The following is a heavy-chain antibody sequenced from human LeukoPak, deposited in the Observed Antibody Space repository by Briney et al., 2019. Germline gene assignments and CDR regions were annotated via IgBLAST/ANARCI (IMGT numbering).Heavy chain of an antibody. D-gene: IGHD2-2*01. J-gene: IGHJ3*02. V-gene: IGHV1-46*01. Sequence: ASVKVSCKASGYTFTSYYMHWVRQAPGQGLEWMGIIDPSGGSTSYAQKFQGRVTMTRDTSTSTVYMELSSLRSEDTGVYYCARVQLANDAFDIWGQGTMVTVSS. CDR1: GYTFTSYY. CDR3: ARVQLANDAFDI. CDR2: IDPSGGST.